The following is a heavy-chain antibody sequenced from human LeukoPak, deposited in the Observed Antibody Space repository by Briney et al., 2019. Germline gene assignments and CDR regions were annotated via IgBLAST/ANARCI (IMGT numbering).Heavy chain of an antibody. CDR1: GGSFSGYY. CDR2: INHSGST. CDR3: ARTSVLVVVIHP. D-gene: IGHD3-22*01. Sequence: PSETLPLTCAVYGGSFSGYYWSWIRQPPGKGLEWIGEINHSGSTNYNPSLKSRVTISVDTSKNQFSLKLSSVTAADTAVYYCARTSVLVVVIHPWGQGTLVTVSS. J-gene: IGHJ5*02. V-gene: IGHV4-34*01.